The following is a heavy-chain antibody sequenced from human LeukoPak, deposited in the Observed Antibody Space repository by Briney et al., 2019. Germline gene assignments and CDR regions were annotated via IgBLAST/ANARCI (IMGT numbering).Heavy chain of an antibody. V-gene: IGHV3-20*04. J-gene: IGHJ3*02. D-gene: IGHD3-3*01. Sequence: GGSLRLSCAASGFTFDDYGMSWVRQAPGKGLEGVSGINWNGGSTGYADSVKGRFTISGDNAKNSLYLQMNSLRAEDTALYYCARGHYDFWSGYNIDAFDIWGQGTMVTVSS. CDR2: INWNGGST. CDR1: GFTFDDYG. CDR3: ARGHYDFWSGYNIDAFDI.